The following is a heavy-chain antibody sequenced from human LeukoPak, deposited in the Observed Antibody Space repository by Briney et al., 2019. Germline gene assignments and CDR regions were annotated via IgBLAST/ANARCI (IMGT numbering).Heavy chain of an antibody. CDR2: ISAYNGNT. CDR1: GYTFPSYG. J-gene: IGHJ4*02. D-gene: IGHD3-3*01. Sequence: ASVKVSCKASGYTFPSYGISWVRQAPGQGLEWMGWISAYNGNTNYAQKLQGRVTMTTDTSTSTAYMELRSLRSDDTAVYYCARDQPTIFGVVIHMSDYWGQGTLVTVSS. V-gene: IGHV1-18*01. CDR3: ARDQPTIFGVVIHMSDY.